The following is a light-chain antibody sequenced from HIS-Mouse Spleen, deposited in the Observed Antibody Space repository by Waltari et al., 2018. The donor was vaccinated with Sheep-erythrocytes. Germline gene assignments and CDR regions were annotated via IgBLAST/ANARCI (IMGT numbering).Light chain of an antibody. CDR2: DVS. Sequence: QSALTPPRSVSGSPGPSVTISCTGTSSDVRGYDYVPWYQQHPGKAPKLMIYDVSKRPSGVPDRFSGSKSGNTASLTISGLQAEDEADYYCCSYAGSYNHVFATGTKVTVL. V-gene: IGLV2-11*01. CDR3: CSYAGSYNHV. J-gene: IGLJ1*01. CDR1: SSDVRGYDY.